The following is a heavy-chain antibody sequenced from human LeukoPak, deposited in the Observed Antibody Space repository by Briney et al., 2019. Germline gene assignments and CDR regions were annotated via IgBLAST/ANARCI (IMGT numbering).Heavy chain of an antibody. CDR1: GYSFTTYD. CDR3: ARGWSWAVGNYMDA. CDR2: MSPNSGNT. Sequence: ASVKVSCKASGYSFTTYDINWVRQATGQGLEWMGWMSPNSGNTGYAQRFQGRVSFSRDTSISTAYMELTSLRSEDTAVYYCARGWSWAVGNYMDAWGKGTTVTVSS. D-gene: IGHD3-10*01. J-gene: IGHJ6*03. V-gene: IGHV1-8*03.